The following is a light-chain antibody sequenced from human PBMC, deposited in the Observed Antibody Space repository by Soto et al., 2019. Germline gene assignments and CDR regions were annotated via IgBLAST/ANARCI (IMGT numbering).Light chain of an antibody. Sequence: EIVLTQSPGTRSLSPGERATLSCRASQSVSSSYLAWYQQKPGQAPRLLIYGASSRATGIPDRFSGSGSGTDFTLTISRLEPEDFAVYYCQQYGSSPPVTFGQGTKVDIK. J-gene: IGKJ1*01. CDR1: QSVSSSY. CDR2: GAS. CDR3: QQYGSSPPVT. V-gene: IGKV3-20*01.